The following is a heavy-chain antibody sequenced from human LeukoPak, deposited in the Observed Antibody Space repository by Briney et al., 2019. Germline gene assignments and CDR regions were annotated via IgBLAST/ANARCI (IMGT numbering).Heavy chain of an antibody. CDR2: IIPIFGTA. CDR3: ARVRLHLGELSLAEFDY. CDR1: GGTFSSYA. Sequence: GSSAKVSCKASGGTFSSYAISWVRQAPGQGLEWMGGIIPIFGTANYAQKFQGRVTITADESTSTAYMELSSLRSEDTAVYYCARVRLHLGELSLAEFDYWGQGTLVTVSS. D-gene: IGHD3-16*02. V-gene: IGHV1-69*01. J-gene: IGHJ4*02.